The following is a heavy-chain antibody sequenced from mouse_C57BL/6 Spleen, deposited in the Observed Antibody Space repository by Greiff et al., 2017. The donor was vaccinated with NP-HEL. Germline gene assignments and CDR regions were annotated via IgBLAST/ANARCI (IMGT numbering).Heavy chain of an antibody. J-gene: IGHJ4*01. CDR2: ISYDGSN. Sequence: EVQLVESGPGLVKPSQSLSLTCSVTGYSITSGYYWNWIRQFPGNKLEWMGYISYDGSNNYNPSLKNRISITRDTSKNQFFLKLNSVTTEDTATYYCARGGYDHYYAMDYWGQGTSVTVSS. D-gene: IGHD2-2*01. V-gene: IGHV3-6*01. CDR3: ARGGYDHYYAMDY. CDR1: GYSITSGYY.